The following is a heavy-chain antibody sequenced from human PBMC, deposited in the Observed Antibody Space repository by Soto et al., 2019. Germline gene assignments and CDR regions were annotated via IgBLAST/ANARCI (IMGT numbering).Heavy chain of an antibody. J-gene: IGHJ6*03. V-gene: IGHV1-69*04. D-gene: IGHD4-17*01. Sequence: QVQLVQSGAEVKKPWASVKVSCKASGDTFSNHTISWVRHAPGQGLELMGRIIPILGVANYAQKFQGRVTITADKSTSTAYIELSSLRSADTAVYYCARVAEMGTVTKGYYYYIDGWGKGTTVTVSS. CDR1: GDTFSNHT. CDR3: ARVAEMGTVTKGYYYYIDG. CDR2: IIPILGVA.